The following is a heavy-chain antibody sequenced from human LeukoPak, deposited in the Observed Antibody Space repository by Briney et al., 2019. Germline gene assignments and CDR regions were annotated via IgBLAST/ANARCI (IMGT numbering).Heavy chain of an antibody. CDR2: INWNGGST. J-gene: IGHJ4*02. CDR3: ARVGRSGWDFDH. Sequence: GGSLRLSCAASGFTFDDYGMSWVRQAPGKGLEWVSGINWNGGSTGYADSVKGRFTISRDNANNSLFLQLISLTVDDTAVYYCARVGRSGWDFDHWGQGTLVTVSS. CDR1: GFTFDDYG. D-gene: IGHD6-19*01. V-gene: IGHV3-20*04.